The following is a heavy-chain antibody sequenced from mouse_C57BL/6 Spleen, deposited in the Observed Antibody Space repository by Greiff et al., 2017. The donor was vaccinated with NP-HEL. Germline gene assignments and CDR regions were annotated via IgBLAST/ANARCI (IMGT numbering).Heavy chain of an antibody. CDR2: FYPGSGNT. CDR1: GYSFTSYY. D-gene: IGHD3-2*02. V-gene: IGHV1-66*01. CDR3: AREGTAQATWFAY. Sequence: VQLQQSGPELVKPGASVKISCKASGYSFTSYYIHWVKQRPGQGLEWIGWFYPGSGNTKYNEKFKGKATLTADTSSSTAYMQLSSLTSEDSAVYYCAREGTAQATWFAYWGQGTLVTVSA. J-gene: IGHJ3*01.